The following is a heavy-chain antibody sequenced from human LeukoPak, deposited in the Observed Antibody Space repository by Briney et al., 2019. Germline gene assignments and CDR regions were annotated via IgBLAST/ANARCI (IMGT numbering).Heavy chain of an antibody. CDR2: INWNGGST. CDR3: ARWGSGYNLFDY. CDR1: GFIFEDYG. D-gene: IGHD3-3*01. V-gene: IGHV3-20*04. J-gene: IGHJ4*02. Sequence: GGSLRLSWAPSGFIFEDYGIHWVRQAPGKGLEWVSGINWNGGSTGYADSVKGRFTISRDNAKNSLYLQMNSLRAEDTALYYCARWGSGYNLFDYWGQGILVTVSS.